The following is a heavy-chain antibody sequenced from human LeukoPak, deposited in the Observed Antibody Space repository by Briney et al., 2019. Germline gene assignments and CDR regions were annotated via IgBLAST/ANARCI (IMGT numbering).Heavy chain of an antibody. CDR1: GYSISSSNW. D-gene: IGHD3-10*01. Sequence: SDTLSLTCAVSGYSISSSNWWGWIRQPPGKGLGWIGYIYYSGSTNYNPSLKSRVTMSVDTSKNQFSLKLSSVTALDTAVYYCARYYGSGDTFDYWGQGTLVTVSS. V-gene: IGHV4-28*06. J-gene: IGHJ4*02. CDR3: ARYYGSGDTFDY. CDR2: IYYSGST.